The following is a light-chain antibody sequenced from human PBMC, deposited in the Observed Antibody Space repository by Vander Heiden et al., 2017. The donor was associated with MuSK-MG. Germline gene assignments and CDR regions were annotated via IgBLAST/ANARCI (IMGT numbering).Light chain of an antibody. CDR3: QQRWDWPLT. Sequence: EIVLTQSPATLSLSPGERATLSCRASQSVRSSLAWYQQKPGQAPRLLIYDAFNRATGIPARFSGSGSGTDFTLTISSLEPEDYAVYYCQQRWDWPLTFGGGTKVE. CDR2: DAF. CDR1: QSVRSS. V-gene: IGKV3-11*01. J-gene: IGKJ4*01.